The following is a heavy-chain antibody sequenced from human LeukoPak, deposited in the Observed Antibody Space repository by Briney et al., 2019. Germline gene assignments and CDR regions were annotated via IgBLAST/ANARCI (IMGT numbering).Heavy chain of an antibody. V-gene: IGHV1-3*01. CDR1: VSTLSFFA. J-gene: IGHJ3*02. CDR2: LNAANGNS. CDR3: SRTRETMIEEVDAFDI. D-gene: IGHD3-22*01. Sequence: APVTLSCKASVSTLSFFAMQRDRVAPGTGLDRKGRLNAANGNSQYSQKFQDIVTITIDTSANKSYMELRSLRSEDTAVYYCSRTRETMIEEVDAFDIWGQGTMVTVSS.